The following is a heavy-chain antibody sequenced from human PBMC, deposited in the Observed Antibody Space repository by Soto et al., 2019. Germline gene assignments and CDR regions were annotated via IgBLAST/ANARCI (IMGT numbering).Heavy chain of an antibody. J-gene: IGHJ4*02. D-gene: IGHD3-22*01. CDR1: AGSISSHY. CDR2: IYYSGGT. CDR3: ARFRGSSGYNFDY. Sequence: SETLSLTCTVSAGSISSHYWSWIRQPPGKGLEFIGYIYYSGGTNYNPSLKSRVTISADPSDNQFSLKLRSVTAADTAVYYCARFRGSSGYNFDYWGQGTQVTVSS. V-gene: IGHV4-59*08.